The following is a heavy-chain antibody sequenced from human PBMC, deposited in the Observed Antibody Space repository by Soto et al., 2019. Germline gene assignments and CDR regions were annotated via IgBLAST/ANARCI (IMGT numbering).Heavy chain of an antibody. D-gene: IGHD6-6*01. Sequence: GASVKVSCKVSGYTLTELSMHWVRQAPGKGLEWMGGFDPEDGETIYAQKFQGRVTMTEDTSTDTAYMELSSLRSEDTAVYYCATVRGEYSSSPRSGTYVDDAFDIWGQGTXVTVSS. CDR3: ATVRGEYSSSPRSGTYVDDAFDI. CDR2: FDPEDGET. J-gene: IGHJ3*02. CDR1: GYTLTELS. V-gene: IGHV1-24*01.